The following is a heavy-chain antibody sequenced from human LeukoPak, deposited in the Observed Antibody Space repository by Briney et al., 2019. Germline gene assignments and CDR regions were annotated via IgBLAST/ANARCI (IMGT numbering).Heavy chain of an antibody. Sequence: APVKVSCKASGPTFSSYAMNWVRQAPGQGLEWMGWINTNTGNPTYAQGFTRRFVFSLDTSVSTTYLQISSLEAEDSGVYYCACRPGWELPDAFDIWGQGTLVTVSS. V-gene: IGHV7-4-1*02. CDR3: ACRPGWELPDAFDI. J-gene: IGHJ3*02. CDR1: GPTFSSYA. D-gene: IGHD2-15*01. CDR2: INTNTGNP.